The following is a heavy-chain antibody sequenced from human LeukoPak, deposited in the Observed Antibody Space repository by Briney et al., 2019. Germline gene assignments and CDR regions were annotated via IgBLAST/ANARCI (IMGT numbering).Heavy chain of an antibody. Sequence: GGSLRLSCAASGFTFSSYTMNWVRQAPGKGLEWVSSISSSSSYIYYADSVKGRFTISRDNSKNSLYLQMNSLRAEDTAVYYCAREMLACSGSYYAERWFDPWGQGTLVTVSS. V-gene: IGHV3-21*01. J-gene: IGHJ5*02. CDR1: GFTFSSYT. CDR2: ISSSSSYI. CDR3: AREMLACSGSYYAERWFDP. D-gene: IGHD3-10*02.